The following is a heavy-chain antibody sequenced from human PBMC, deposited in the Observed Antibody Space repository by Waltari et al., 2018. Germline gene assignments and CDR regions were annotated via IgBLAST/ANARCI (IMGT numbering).Heavy chain of an antibody. CDR2: MNHNSGNT. CDR1: GYTFTSSV. V-gene: IGHV1-8*01. CDR3: ARGFNYDFWSGYPLSRNMDV. D-gene: IGHD3-3*01. Sequence: QVQLVQSGAEVKKPGASVKVSCKASGYTFTSSVINWVRQAPGHGHEWRGWMNHNSGNTGYAQKFQGRVTMTRNTSRSTAYMELSSLRSEDTAVYYCARGFNYDFWSGYPLSRNMDVWGQGTTVTVSS. J-gene: IGHJ6*02.